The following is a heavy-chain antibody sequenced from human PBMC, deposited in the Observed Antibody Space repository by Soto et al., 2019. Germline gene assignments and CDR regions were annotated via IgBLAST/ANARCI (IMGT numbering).Heavy chain of an antibody. CDR2: IKSKTDGGTT. V-gene: IGHV3-15*07. CDR1: SVSNAW. J-gene: IGHJ4*02. CDR3: TTDYDGPMLAD. Sequence: SVSNAWMNWVRQAPGKGLEWVGRIKSKTDGGTTDYAAPVKGRFTISRDDSKNTLYLQMNSLKTEDTAVYYCTTDYDGPMLADWGQGTLVTVSS. D-gene: IGHD3-3*01.